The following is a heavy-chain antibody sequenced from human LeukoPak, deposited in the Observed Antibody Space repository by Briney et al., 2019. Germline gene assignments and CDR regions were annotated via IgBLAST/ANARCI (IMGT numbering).Heavy chain of an antibody. CDR2: IYHSGST. CDR3: ARVSRYGGSGSYFGPLGGFDY. Sequence: PSGTLSLTCAVSGGSISSSNWWSWVRQPPGKGLEWIGEIYHSGSTNYNPSLKSRVTISVDKSKNQFSLKLSSVTAADTAVYYCARVSRYGGSGSYFGPLGGFDYWGQGTLVTVSS. CDR1: GGSISSSNW. D-gene: IGHD3-10*01. V-gene: IGHV4-4*02. J-gene: IGHJ4*02.